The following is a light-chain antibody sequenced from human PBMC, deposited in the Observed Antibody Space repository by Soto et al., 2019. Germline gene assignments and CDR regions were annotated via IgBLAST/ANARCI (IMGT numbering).Light chain of an antibody. CDR2: GAS. CDR3: KQYGRSPLT. J-gene: IGKJ4*01. CDR1: QTVSSSY. Sequence: EIVLTQSPATLSLSPGERATLSCRASQTVSSSYLVWYQQKPGQPPRLLFYGASSRANGITDGFSGSGSGTEVTHAISRLKHEDFAVYYCKQYGRSPLTFGGATKVEI. V-gene: IGKV3-20*01.